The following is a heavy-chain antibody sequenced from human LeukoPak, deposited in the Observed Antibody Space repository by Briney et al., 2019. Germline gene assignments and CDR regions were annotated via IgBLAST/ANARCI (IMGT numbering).Heavy chain of an antibody. CDR3: ARTTYYYDSSGYYYFDY. V-gene: IGHV5-51*01. J-gene: IGHJ4*02. D-gene: IGHD3-22*01. Sequence: GESLKISCKGSGYSFTSYWIGWVRQMPGKGLEWMGIIYPGDSDTRYSPSFQGQVTISADKSISTAYLQWSSLKASDTAMYYYARTTYYYDSSGYYYFDYWGQGTLVTVSS. CDR2: IYPGDSDT. CDR1: GYSFTSYW.